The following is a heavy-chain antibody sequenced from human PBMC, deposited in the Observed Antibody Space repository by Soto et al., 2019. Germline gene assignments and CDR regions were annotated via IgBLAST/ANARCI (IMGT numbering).Heavy chain of an antibody. V-gene: IGHV3-23*01. CDR1: GFTFSSYA. CDR2: ISGSGGST. Sequence: GGSLRLSCAASGFTFSSYAMSWVRQAPGKGLEWVSAISGSGGSTYYADSVKGRFTISRDNSKNTLYLQMNSLRAEDTAVYYCASEVDSSGYQWSVKGYWGQGTLVTVSS. CDR3: ASEVDSSGYQWSVKGY. D-gene: IGHD3-22*01. J-gene: IGHJ4*02.